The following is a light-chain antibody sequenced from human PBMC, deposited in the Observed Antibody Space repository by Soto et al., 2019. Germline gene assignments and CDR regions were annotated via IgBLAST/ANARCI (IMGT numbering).Light chain of an antibody. V-gene: IGLV2-8*01. CDR1: KNDIGVYDF. CDR2: EVV. J-gene: IGLJ3*02. Sequence: QSALTQPPSASGSPGQSVTISCTGTKNDIGVYDFVSWYQHHPGKAPRLIIYEVVQRPSGVPDRFSGSKSGNTASLTVSGLQAADEADYYCSSYGGTNNWVFGGGTQLTVL. CDR3: SSYGGTNNWV.